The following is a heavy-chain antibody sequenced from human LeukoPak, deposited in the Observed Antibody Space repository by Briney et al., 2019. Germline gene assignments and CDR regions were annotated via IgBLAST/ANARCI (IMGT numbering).Heavy chain of an antibody. V-gene: IGHV3-74*01. Sequence: GGSLRLSCAASGFTFSSYWIHWVRQAPGKGLVWVSRINSDGSKIRYADSVKGRFTISRDNAKSTVYLQMNSLRAEDTAIYYCARDLYGDYWYFDLWGRGTLVTVSS. CDR3: ARDLYGDYWYFDL. CDR2: INSDGSKI. CDR1: GFTFSSYW. J-gene: IGHJ2*01. D-gene: IGHD4-17*01.